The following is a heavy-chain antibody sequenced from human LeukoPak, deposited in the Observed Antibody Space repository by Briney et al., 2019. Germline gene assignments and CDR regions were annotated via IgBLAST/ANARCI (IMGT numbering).Heavy chain of an antibody. D-gene: IGHD6-6*01. CDR2: INSDGSST. CDR3: ARWFADVYSSSSTDYYYYYMDV. J-gene: IGHJ6*03. Sequence: GGSLRLSCAASGFTFSSYAMSWVGQAPGKGGVWVSRINSDGSSTNYADSVKGRFTISRDNAKNTLYLQMNSLRAEDTAVYYCARWFADVYSSSSTDYYYYYMDVWGKGTTVTVSS. V-gene: IGHV3-74*01. CDR1: GFTFSSYA.